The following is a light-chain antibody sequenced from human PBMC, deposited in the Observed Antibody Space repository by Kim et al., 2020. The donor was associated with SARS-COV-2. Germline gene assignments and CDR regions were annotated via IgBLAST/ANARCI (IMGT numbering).Light chain of an antibody. V-gene: IGKV3-15*01. Sequence: VSPGEKATLSCRASQCVSSNLAWYQQEPGQAPRLLIYGASTRATGISARFSGSGSGTEFTLTISSLQSEDFAVYYCQQYNYWPPYTFGQGTKLEI. CDR3: QQYNYWPPYT. CDR1: QCVSSN. J-gene: IGKJ2*01. CDR2: GAS.